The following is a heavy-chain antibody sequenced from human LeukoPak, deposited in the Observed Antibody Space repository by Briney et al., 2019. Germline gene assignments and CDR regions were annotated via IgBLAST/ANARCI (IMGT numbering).Heavy chain of an antibody. J-gene: IGHJ4*02. V-gene: IGHV1-69*01. CDR3: AFSSRGWAFNY. CDR2: IIPIFGTA. D-gene: IGHD6-19*01. Sequence: GPSVKLSCKVSGRTFSSYSIRWVRQPPRQGREWVGGIIPIFGTANYAQKFQGRVTITGDDSTSTAYMELSSLRSDDTAMYYCAFSSRGWAFNYWGQGTLVTVSS. CDR1: GRTFSSYS.